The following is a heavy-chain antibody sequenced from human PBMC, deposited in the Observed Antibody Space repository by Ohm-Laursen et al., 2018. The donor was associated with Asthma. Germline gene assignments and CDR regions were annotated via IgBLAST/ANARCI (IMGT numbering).Heavy chain of an antibody. CDR3: ARGHYDSSGYYVDY. Sequence: SQTLSLTCAVSGGSISSGGYSWSWIRQPPGKGLEWIGYIYHSGSTYYNPSLKSRVTISVDRSKNQFSLKLSSVTAADTAVYYCARGHYDSSGYYVDYWGQGTLVTVSS. CDR2: IYHSGST. V-gene: IGHV4-30-2*01. J-gene: IGHJ4*02. D-gene: IGHD3-22*01. CDR1: GGSISSGGYS.